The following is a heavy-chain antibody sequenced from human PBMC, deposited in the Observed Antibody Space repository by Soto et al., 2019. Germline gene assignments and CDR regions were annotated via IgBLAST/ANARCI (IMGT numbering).Heavy chain of an antibody. J-gene: IGHJ4*02. V-gene: IGHV3-66*01. CDR3: ARVHRSSYHYFDY. Sequence: PGGSLRLSCAASGFTFSSYGMHWVRQAPGKGLEWVSVIYSAGSADFADSVKVRFTISRDNSKNTLHLQMSSLRAEDTAVYYCARVHRSSYHYFDYWGQGTVVTVSS. CDR2: IYSAGSA. D-gene: IGHD6-13*01. CDR1: GFTFSSYG.